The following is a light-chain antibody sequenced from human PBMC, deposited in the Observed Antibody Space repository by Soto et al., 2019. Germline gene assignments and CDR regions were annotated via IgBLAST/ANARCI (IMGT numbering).Light chain of an antibody. CDR2: DVS. V-gene: IGLV2-14*01. Sequence: QSALTQPASVSGSPGQSITISCTGTSSDVGGYDFVSWYQQHPGKAPKLMIYDVSNRPSGVSNRFSGSKSGNTASLTISGLLPEDEADYYCNSYTSSSTLVFGTGTKLTVL. J-gene: IGLJ1*01. CDR1: SSDVGGYDF. CDR3: NSYTSSSTLV.